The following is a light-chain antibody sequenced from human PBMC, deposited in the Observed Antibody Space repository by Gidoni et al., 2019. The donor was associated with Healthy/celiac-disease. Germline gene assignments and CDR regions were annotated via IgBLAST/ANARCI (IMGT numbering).Light chain of an antibody. CDR2: AAS. Sequence: DIQMTQSPSPLSASVGDRVTITCRASQSISSYLNWYQQKPGKAPKLLIYAASSLQSWVPSRFSGSGSVTDFTLTISSLQPEDFATYYCQQSYSTPFTFGPGTKVDIK. CDR3: QQSYSTPFT. CDR1: QSISSY. J-gene: IGKJ3*01. V-gene: IGKV1-39*01.